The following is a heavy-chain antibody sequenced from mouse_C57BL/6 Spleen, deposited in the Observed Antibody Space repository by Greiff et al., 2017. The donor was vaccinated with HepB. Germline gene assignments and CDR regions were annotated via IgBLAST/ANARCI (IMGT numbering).Heavy chain of an antibody. J-gene: IGHJ2*01. CDR3: ARHYYGSSSFDY. CDR1: GYTFTDYY. Sequence: EVQLQQSGPELVKPGASVKISCKASGYTFTDYYMNWVKQSHGKSLEWIGDINPNNGGTSYKQKFKGKATLTVDKSSSTAYMELRSLTSEDSAVYYCARHYYGSSSFDYWGQGTTLTVSS. D-gene: IGHD1-1*01. CDR2: INPNNGGT. V-gene: IGHV1-26*01.